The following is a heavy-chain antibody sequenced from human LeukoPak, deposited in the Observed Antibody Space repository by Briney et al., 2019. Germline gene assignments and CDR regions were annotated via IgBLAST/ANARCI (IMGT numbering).Heavy chain of an antibody. CDR2: IYHSGST. CDR1: GGSISSGGYS. CDR3: ARGDRTAKSAFDI. D-gene: IGHD3-22*01. J-gene: IGHJ3*02. Sequence: SETLSLTCAVFGGSISSGGYSWSWIRQPPGKCLEWIGYIYHSGSTYYNPSLKSRVTISVDRSKNQFSLKLSSVTAADTAVYYCARGDRTAKSAFDISGQGTMVTVSS. V-gene: IGHV4-30-2*01.